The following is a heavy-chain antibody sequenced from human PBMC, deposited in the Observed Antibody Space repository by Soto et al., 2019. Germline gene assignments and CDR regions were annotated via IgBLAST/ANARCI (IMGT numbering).Heavy chain of an antibody. CDR1: VGSFSCYY. V-gene: IGHV4-34*01. CDR2: INHSGTI. J-gene: IGHJ6*02. Sequence: SSETLSLTCAVYVGSFSCYYWTWIRQPPGKGLEWIGEINHSGTINFNPSLKSRLTISLDTSKKHFSLKLSSVTDADTAAYYCARADRTLVTSYSLDVWGQGTTVTVSS. CDR3: ARADRTLVTSYSLDV. D-gene: IGHD2-21*02.